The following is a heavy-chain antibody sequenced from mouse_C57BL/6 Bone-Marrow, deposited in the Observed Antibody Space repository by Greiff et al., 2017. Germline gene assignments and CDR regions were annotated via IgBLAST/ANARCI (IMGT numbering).Heavy chain of an antibody. Sequence: QVQLQQSGAELVKPGASVKLSCKASGYTFTSYWMQWVKQRPGQGLEWIGEIDPSDSYTNYNQKFKGKATLTVDTSSSTAYMQLSSLTSEDSAVYYCARPQATYAMDYWGQGTSVTVSS. CDR1: GYTFTSYW. J-gene: IGHJ4*01. V-gene: IGHV1-50*01. D-gene: IGHD3-2*02. CDR2: IDPSDSYT. CDR3: ARPQATYAMDY.